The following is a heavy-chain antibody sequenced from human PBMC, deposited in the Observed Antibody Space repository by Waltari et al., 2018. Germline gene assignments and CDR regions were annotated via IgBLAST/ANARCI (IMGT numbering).Heavy chain of an antibody. CDR1: GGSFSGSY. Sequence: QVQLQQWGAGLLKPSETLSLTCAVYGGSFSGSYWSWIPQPPGKGLAWIGEINHSGSTNYNPSLKSRVTISVDTSKNQFSLKLKSVTATETAVYFCARERTLGFWNTFRQFLFDNWGPGALVTVSS. CDR2: INHSGST. V-gene: IGHV4-34*01. CDR3: ARERTLGFWNTFRQFLFDN. D-gene: IGHD3-3*01. J-gene: IGHJ4*02.